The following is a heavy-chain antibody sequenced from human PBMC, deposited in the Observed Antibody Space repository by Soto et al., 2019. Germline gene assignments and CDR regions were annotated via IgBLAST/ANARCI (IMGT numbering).Heavy chain of an antibody. CDR2: ISYDGSNK. D-gene: IGHD3-10*01. CDR3: ARDALHMVRGFDWFDP. Sequence: QVQLVESGGGVVQPGRSLRLSCAASGFTFSSYAMHWVRQAPGMGLEWVAVISYDGSNKYYADSVKGRFTISRDNSKNTLYLQMNSLRAEDTAVYYCARDALHMVRGFDWFDPWGQGTLVTVSS. V-gene: IGHV3-30-3*01. J-gene: IGHJ5*02. CDR1: GFTFSSYA.